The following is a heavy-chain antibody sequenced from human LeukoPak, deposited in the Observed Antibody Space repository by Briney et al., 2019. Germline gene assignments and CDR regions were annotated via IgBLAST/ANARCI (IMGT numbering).Heavy chain of an antibody. D-gene: IGHD2-15*01. V-gene: IGHV3-11*04. Sequence: PGGSLRLSCAASGFTFSDYYMSWIRQAPGKGLEWVSYISSSGSTIYYADSVKGRFTISRDNAKNSLYLQMNSLRAEDTAVYYCARVGYCSGGSCYTNWYFDLWGRGTLVTVSS. CDR1: GFTFSDYY. J-gene: IGHJ2*01. CDR2: ISSSGSTI. CDR3: ARVGYCSGGSCYTNWYFDL.